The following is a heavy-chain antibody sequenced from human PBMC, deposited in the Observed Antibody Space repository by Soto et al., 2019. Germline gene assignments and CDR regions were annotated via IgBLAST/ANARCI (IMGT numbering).Heavy chain of an antibody. Sequence: PGGSLRLSCAASGFTFSSYAMSWVRQAPGKGLEWVSAISGSGGSTYYADSVKGRFTISRDNSKNTLYLQMNSLRVEDTAVYYCAKDGTYYYDSSAYIRFDCWGQGTLVTVSS. J-gene: IGHJ4*02. CDR3: AKDGTYYYDSSAYIRFDC. V-gene: IGHV3-23*01. D-gene: IGHD3-22*01. CDR1: GFTFSSYA. CDR2: ISGSGGST.